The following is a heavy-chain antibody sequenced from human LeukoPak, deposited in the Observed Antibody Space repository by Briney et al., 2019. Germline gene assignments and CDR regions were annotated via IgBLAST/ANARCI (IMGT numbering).Heavy chain of an antibody. CDR3: ARDRPGIAVAGDAFDI. J-gene: IGHJ3*02. D-gene: IGHD6-19*01. CDR2: IYNRGST. V-gene: IGHV4-59*01. CDR1: GGAISSYY. Sequence: SETLSLTCTVSGGAISSYYWSWIRQPPGKGLEWIGYIYNRGSTNYNPSLKSRVTISVDTSKNQFSLKLRSVTAADTAVYYCARDRPGIAVAGDAFDIWGQGTMVTVSS.